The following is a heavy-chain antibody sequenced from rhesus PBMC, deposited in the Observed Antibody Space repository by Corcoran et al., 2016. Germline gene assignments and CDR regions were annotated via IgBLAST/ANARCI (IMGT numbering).Heavy chain of an antibody. CDR2: IQGGSGST. CDR3: ASAYGLDS. Sequence: QVQLQESGPGLVKPSETLSLTWAVSGGSISSNYWNWIRQPPGKGLEWIGRIQGGSGSTSSDPSLTSRVTISTDTSKTQFSLKLSSVTAADTAVYYCASAYGLDSWGQGVVVTVSS. CDR1: GGSISSNY. V-gene: IGHV4-147*01. J-gene: IGHJ6*01.